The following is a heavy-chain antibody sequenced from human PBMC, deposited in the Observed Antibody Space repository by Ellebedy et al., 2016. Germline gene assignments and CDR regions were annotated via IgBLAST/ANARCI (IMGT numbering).Heavy chain of an antibody. CDR2: IYYSGST. CDR1: GGSISSGDYY. CDR3: ARSERATLLDY. J-gene: IGHJ4*02. Sequence: SETLSLTCTVSGGSISSGDYYWSWIRQPPGKGLEWIGNIYYSGSTYYNPSLKSRVTISVDTSKNQFSLKLSSVTAADTAVYYCARSERATLLDYWGQGTLVTVSS. V-gene: IGHV4-30-4*01. D-gene: IGHD3-10*01.